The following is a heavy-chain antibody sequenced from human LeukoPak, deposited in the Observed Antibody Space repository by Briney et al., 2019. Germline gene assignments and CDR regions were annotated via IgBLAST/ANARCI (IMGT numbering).Heavy chain of an antibody. Sequence: ASVKVSCKASGYAFTSYGISWVRQAPGQGLEWMGWISAYNGNTNYAQKLQGRVTITTDTSTSTAYMELRSLRSDDTAVYYCARVTAKATFVYWGQRTLVTLSS. V-gene: IGHV1-18*01. CDR2: ISAYNGNT. CDR3: ARVTAKATFVY. J-gene: IGHJ4*02. D-gene: IGHD3-16*02. CDR1: GYAFTSYG.